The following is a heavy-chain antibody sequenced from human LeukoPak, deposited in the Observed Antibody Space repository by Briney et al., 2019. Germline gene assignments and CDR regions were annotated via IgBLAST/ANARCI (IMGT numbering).Heavy chain of an antibody. CDR1: GFTFSSYA. J-gene: IGHJ4*02. CDR2: ISYDGSNK. CDR3: ARDSAYGDYGVIDY. D-gene: IGHD4-17*01. V-gene: IGHV3-30-3*01. Sequence: LAGGSLRLSCAASGFTFSSYAMHWVRQAPGKGLEWVAVISYDGSNKYYADSVKGRFTISRDNSKNTLYLQMNSLRAEDTAVYYCARDSAYGDYGVIDYWGQGTLVTVSS.